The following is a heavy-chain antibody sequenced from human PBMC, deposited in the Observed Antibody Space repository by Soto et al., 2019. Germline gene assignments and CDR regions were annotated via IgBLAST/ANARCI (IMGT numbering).Heavy chain of an antibody. J-gene: IGHJ4*02. Sequence: QLQLQESGPGLVKPSETLSLTCTVSGGSIGSSDYYWGWIRQPPGKGLEWIGNIYDSGSTSYNPSLKSRVTISVDTSKNQVSLKVSSVTAADTAMYICVGGYPWVGLDYWGQGTLVTVSS. CDR3: VGGYPWVGLDY. V-gene: IGHV4-39*01. D-gene: IGHD2-15*01. CDR2: IYDSGST. CDR1: GGSIGSSDYY.